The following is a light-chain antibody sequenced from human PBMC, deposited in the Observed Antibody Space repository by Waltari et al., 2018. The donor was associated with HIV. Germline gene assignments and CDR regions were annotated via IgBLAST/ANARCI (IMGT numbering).Light chain of an antibody. Sequence: ARAQPPSVSGSPGQSTTISSADIDNNAVSWYQLHPGKAPKVLLYAVEGRPSGISSRFSGFRAGKNAYLKISGLQAEDEADYFCCAYVGYGTKFVFGTGTRVTVL. V-gene: IGLV2-23*02. CDR3: CAYVGYGTKFV. CDR1: DNNA. J-gene: IGLJ1*01. CDR2: AVE.